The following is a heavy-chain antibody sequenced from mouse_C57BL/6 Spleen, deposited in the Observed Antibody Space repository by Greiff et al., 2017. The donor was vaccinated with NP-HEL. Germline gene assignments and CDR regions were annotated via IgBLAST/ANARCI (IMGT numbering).Heavy chain of an antibody. CDR1: GYTFTDYE. CDR3: TRGLRYYCDY. CDR2: IDPETGGT. J-gene: IGHJ2*01. V-gene: IGHV1-15*01. D-gene: IGHD1-1*01. Sequence: VQLQQSGAELVRPGASVTLSCKASGYTFTDYEMHWVKQTPVHGLEWIGAIDPETGGTAYNQKFKGKAILTADKSSSTAYMELRSLTSEDSAVYYCTRGLRYYCDYWGQGTTLTVSS.